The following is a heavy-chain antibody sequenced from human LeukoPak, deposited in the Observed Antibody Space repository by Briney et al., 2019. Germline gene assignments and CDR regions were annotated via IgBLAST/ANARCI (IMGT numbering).Heavy chain of an antibody. CDR2: ISYDGSNK. CDR3: AKDNNYYDSSGYVYYFDY. D-gene: IGHD3-22*01. V-gene: IGHV3-30*18. Sequence: PGGSLRLSCAASGFTFSSYGMHWVRQAPGKGLEWVAVISYDGSNKYYADSVKGRFTISRDNSKNTLYLQMNSLRAEDTAVYYCAKDNNYYDSSGYVYYFDYWGQGTLVTVSS. CDR1: GFTFSSYG. J-gene: IGHJ4*02.